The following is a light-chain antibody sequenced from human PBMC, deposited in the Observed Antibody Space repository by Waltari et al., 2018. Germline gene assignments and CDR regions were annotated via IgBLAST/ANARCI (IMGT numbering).Light chain of an antibody. Sequence: QSVLAQPPSASGTPGQRITISVSGSNSNIGSNTVNRYQQFPGTAPRLLIYSNNQRPSGVPDRFSASKSGSSAALAIYGLHSEDEADYYCSTWDDRLTGVVFGRGTKVTVL. CDR1: NSNIGSNT. V-gene: IGLV1-44*01. J-gene: IGLJ2*01. CDR3: STWDDRLTGVV. CDR2: SNN.